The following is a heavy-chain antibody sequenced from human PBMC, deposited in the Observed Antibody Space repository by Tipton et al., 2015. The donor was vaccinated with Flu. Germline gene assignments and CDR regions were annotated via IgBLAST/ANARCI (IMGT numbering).Heavy chain of an antibody. CDR1: GFNFSSYG. D-gene: IGHD6-19*01. Sequence: SLRLSCAASGFNFSSYGMHWVRQAPGKGLEWVAVISYDGSNKYYADSVKGRFTISRDSSKNTLYLQMNSLRAEDTAVYFCAKDRKGLTYYFDYWGQGPLVTVAS. V-gene: IGHV3-30*18. CDR3: AKDRKGLTYYFDY. CDR2: ISYDGSNK. J-gene: IGHJ4*02.